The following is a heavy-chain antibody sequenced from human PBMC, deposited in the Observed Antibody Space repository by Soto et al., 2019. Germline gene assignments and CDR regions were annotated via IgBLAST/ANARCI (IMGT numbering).Heavy chain of an antibody. V-gene: IGHV4-61*08. CDR2: IYYSGST. Sequence: SETLSLTCTVSGGSISSGGYYWSWIRQHPGKGLEWIGYIYYSGSTNYIPSLKSRVTISVDTSKNQFSLKLKSVTETDTAVYYCARVKVGDLFRFNWFFDLWGRGTLVTVSS. J-gene: IGHJ2*01. D-gene: IGHD3-3*01. CDR1: GGSISSGGYY. CDR3: ARVKVGDLFRFNWFFDL.